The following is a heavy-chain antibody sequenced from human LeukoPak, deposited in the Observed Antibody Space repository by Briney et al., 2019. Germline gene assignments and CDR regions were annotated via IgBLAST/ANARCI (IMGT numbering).Heavy chain of an antibody. CDR1: GGSFSGYF. J-gene: IGHJ4*02. CDR2: INHSGST. V-gene: IGHV4-34*01. Sequence: SETLSLTCAVYGGSFSGYFWIWIRQPPPKGLEWIGEINHSGSTNYNPSLKSRATISVATSKTQFSLKLSSVTAADTAVYYCGRGRIAARLPRRYFDYWGQGTLVTVSS. CDR3: GRGRIAARLPRRYFDY. D-gene: IGHD6-6*01.